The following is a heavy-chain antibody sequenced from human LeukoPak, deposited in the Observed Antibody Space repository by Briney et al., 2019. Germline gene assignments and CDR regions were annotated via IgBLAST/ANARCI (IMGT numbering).Heavy chain of an antibody. Sequence: SETLSLTCTVSGGPISSYYWSWIRQPPGKGLEWIGYIYYSGSTNYNPSLKSRVTISVDTSKNQFSLKLSSVTAADAAVYYCARYSSSFDYWGQGTLVTVSS. V-gene: IGHV4-59*01. CDR1: GGPISSYY. CDR2: IYYSGST. J-gene: IGHJ4*02. D-gene: IGHD6-13*01. CDR3: ARYSSSFDY.